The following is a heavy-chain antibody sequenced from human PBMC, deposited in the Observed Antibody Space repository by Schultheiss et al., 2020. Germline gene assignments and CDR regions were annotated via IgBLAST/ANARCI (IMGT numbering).Heavy chain of an antibody. D-gene: IGHD2-15*01. CDR3: AREVDPSPNWYFYL. CDR1: GGSISSYY. V-gene: IGHV4-59*12. Sequence: SETLSLTCTVSGGSISSYYWSWIRQPPGKGLEWIGYIYYSGGPKYTPSLKSRVTISVDTSKNQFSLKMSSVTAADTAVYYCAREVDPSPNWYFYLWGRGTLVTVSS. CDR2: IYYSGGP. J-gene: IGHJ2*01.